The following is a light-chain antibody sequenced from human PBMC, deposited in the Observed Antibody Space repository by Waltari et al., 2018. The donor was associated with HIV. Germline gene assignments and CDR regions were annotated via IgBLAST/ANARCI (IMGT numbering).Light chain of an antibody. CDR3: QPRSNWPPYT. Sequence: EIVLTQSPATLSLSPGERATLSCRASQSVRSYLAWYQQKPGQAPRLLIYDASKRPTGIPARFSGSGSGTDFTLTISSLESEDSAVYYCQPRSNWPPYTFGQGTKLEIK. CDR1: QSVRSY. V-gene: IGKV3-11*01. CDR2: DAS. J-gene: IGKJ2*01.